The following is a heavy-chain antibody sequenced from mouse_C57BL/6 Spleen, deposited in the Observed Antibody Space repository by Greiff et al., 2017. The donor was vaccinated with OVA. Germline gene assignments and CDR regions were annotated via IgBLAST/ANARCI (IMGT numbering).Heavy chain of an antibody. CDR2: IDPSDSYT. D-gene: IGHD2-3*01. CDR3: ARGGWSLRYFDV. CDR1: GYTFTSYW. Sequence: VQLQQPGAELVKPGASVKLSCKASGYTFTSYWMQWVKQRPGQGLEWIGEIDPSDSYTNYNQKFKGKATLTVDTSSSTAYMQLSSLTSEDSADYYCARGGWSLRYFDVWGTGTTVTGSS. V-gene: IGHV1-50*01. J-gene: IGHJ1*03.